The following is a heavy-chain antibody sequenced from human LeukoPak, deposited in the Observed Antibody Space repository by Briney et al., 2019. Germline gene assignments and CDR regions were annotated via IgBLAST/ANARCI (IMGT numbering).Heavy chain of an antibody. J-gene: IGHJ4*02. V-gene: IGHV4-30-2*01. CDR3: ARAGGYYDYVWGSYMRLDY. D-gene: IGHD3-16*01. CDR1: GGSISSGGYS. CDR2: IYHSGST. Sequence: SETLSLTCAVSGGSISSGGYSWSWIRQPPGKGLEWIGYIYHSGSTYYNPSLKSRVTISVDTSKNQFSLKLSSVTAADTAVYYCARAGGYYDYVWGSYMRLDYWGQGTLVTVSS.